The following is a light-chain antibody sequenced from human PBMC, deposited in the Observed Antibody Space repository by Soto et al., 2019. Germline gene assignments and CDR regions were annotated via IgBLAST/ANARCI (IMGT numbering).Light chain of an antibody. CDR2: EVS. J-gene: IGLJ1*01. V-gene: IGLV2-14*01. Sequence: QSVLTQPASVSGSPGQSITISCTGTSSDVGGYDYVSWYQRHPGKAPELMIYEVSNRPSGVSSRFSGSKSGNTASLTISGLQAEDEADYYCSSYTSSSPFFGTGTKVTVL. CDR3: SSYTSSSPF. CDR1: SSDVGGYDY.